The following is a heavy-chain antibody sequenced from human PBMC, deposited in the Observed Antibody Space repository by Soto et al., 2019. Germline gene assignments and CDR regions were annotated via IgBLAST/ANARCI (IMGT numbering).Heavy chain of an antibody. CDR2: ISYDGSNK. CDR3: ARETTIYGVDIGIREIYFDY. J-gene: IGHJ4*02. CDR1: GFTFSSYA. Sequence: QVQLVESGGGVVQPGRSLRLSCAASGFTFSSYAMHWVRQAPGKGLEWVAVISYDGSNKYYADSVKGRFTISRDNSKNTLYLQMNSLRAEDTAVYYCARETTIYGVDIGIREIYFDYWGQGTLVTVSS. D-gene: IGHD3-3*01. V-gene: IGHV3-30-3*01.